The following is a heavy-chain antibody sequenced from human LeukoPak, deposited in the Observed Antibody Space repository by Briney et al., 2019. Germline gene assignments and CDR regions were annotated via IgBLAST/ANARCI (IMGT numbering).Heavy chain of an antibody. J-gene: IGHJ4*02. CDR3: ARVMGRYCSSTSCYVDY. Sequence: GGSLRLSCAPSGFTFSTFAMIWVRQPPGKGLEWVSSIFPSGGEIHYADSVRGRFTISRDNSKNTLYLQMNSLRAEDTAVYYCARVMGRYCSSTSCYVDYWGQGTLVTVSS. V-gene: IGHV3-23*01. D-gene: IGHD2-2*01. CDR1: GFTFSTFA. CDR2: IFPSGGEI.